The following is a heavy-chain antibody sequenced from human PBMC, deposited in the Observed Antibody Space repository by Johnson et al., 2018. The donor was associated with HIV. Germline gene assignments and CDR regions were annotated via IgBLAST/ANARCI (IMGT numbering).Heavy chain of an antibody. J-gene: IGHJ3*02. CDR1: GFTFSSNY. CDR2: IYSGGST. D-gene: IGHD6-13*01. V-gene: IGHV3-66*01. Sequence: VQLVESGGGLVQPGGSLRLSCAASGFTFSSNYMSWVRQAPGKGLEWVSVIYSGGSTYYADSVKGRFTISRDNSKNTLYLQMNRLRAEDTALYYCSRDRGAIAEAVNDAFDSWGQGTMVTVSS. CDR3: SRDRGAIAEAVNDAFDS.